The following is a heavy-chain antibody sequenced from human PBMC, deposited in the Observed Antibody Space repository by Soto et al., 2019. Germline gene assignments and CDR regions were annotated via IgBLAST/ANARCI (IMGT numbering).Heavy chain of an antibody. CDR2: ISGSGGST. D-gene: IGHD3-10*01. CDR3: AEVRGVIIKTKTSSGY. CDR1: GFTFSSYA. V-gene: IGHV3-23*01. J-gene: IGHJ4*02. Sequence: GGSLRLSCAASGFTFSSYAMSWVRQAPGKGLEWVSAISGSGGSTYYADSVKGRFTISRDNSKNTLYLQMNSLRAEDTAVYYCAEVRGVIIKTKTSSGYWGQGTLVTVSS.